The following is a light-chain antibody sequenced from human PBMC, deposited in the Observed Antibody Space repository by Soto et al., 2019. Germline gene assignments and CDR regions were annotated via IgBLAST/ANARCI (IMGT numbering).Light chain of an antibody. J-gene: IGKJ5*01. V-gene: IGKV3-15*01. Sequence: EIVMTQSPATLSLSPGESATLSCRASQSVSIDLAWYQQKTGQAPRLLIYGESARATDVPDRFSGSGSGTDFTLTISSLQSEDFAVYYCQHYHNWLITFGQGTRLEIK. CDR3: QHYHNWLIT. CDR2: GES. CDR1: QSVSID.